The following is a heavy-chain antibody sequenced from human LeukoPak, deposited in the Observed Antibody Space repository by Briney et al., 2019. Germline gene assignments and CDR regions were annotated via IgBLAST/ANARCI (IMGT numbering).Heavy chain of an antibody. CDR1: GYTFTSHG. CDR2: ISAYNGNT. Sequence: ASVKVSCKASGYTFTSHGISWVRQAPGQGLEWMGWISAYNGNTNYAQKLQGRVTMTTDTSTSTAYMELRSLRSDDTAVYYCARGDLRYYYDSSGYYYVSDYFDYWGQGTLVTVSS. CDR3: ARGDLRYYYDSSGYYYVSDYFDY. J-gene: IGHJ4*02. D-gene: IGHD3-22*01. V-gene: IGHV1-18*01.